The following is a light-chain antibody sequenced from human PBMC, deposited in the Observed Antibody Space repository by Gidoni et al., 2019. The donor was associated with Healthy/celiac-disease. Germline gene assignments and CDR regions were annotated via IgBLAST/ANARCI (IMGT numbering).Light chain of an antibody. CDR1: QSITSW. CDR2: EAS. J-gene: IGKJ4*01. Sequence: DIQMTQSPSTLSASVGDRVTITCRASQSITSWLAWYQQKPGKAPKLLIYEASRLESGVPSRFSGSGSGTEFTLTISSLQPDDFATYYCQTYNSYFXGXTKVEIK. V-gene: IGKV1-5*03. CDR3: QTYNSY.